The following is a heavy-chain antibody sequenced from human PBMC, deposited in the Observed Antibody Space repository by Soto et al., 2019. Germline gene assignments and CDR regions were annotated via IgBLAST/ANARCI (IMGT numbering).Heavy chain of an antibody. V-gene: IGHV3-23*01. J-gene: IGHJ5*02. CDR3: EKGHSSGWHSSLSS. CDR1: GFNFSNYG. CDR2: ITGSGDRT. Sequence: EVQLLESGGGLVQPGGSLRLSCAASGFNFSNYGVSWVRQAPGKGLECVSGITGSGDRTSYADSVKGRFTVSRDKSKNTLSMQKNSLRVEDTAIYCCEKGHSSGWHSSLSSWGQGTLVIASS. D-gene: IGHD6-19*01.